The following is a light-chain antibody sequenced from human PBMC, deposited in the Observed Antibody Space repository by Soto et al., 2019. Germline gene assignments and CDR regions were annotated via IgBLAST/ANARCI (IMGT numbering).Light chain of an antibody. V-gene: IGKV1-5*01. CDR2: DAS. CDR3: LQDYSYPYS. J-gene: IGKJ2*03. Sequence: DIQMTQSPSTLSASVGDRVTITCRASQSISSWLAWYQQKPGKAPKLLIYDASSLESGVPSRFSGSGSGTEFTLTISSLQPEDSATYYCLQDYSYPYSFGQGTKVEIK. CDR1: QSISSW.